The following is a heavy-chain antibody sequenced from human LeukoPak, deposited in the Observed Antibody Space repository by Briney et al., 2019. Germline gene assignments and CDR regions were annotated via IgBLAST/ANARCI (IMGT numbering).Heavy chain of an antibody. D-gene: IGHD3-3*01. V-gene: IGHV4-59*01. CDR2: IYYSGST. CDR1: GGSISSYY. CDR3: ASRSSIWSGYQDTLYYFDA. Sequence: SETLSLTCTVSGGSISSYYWSWIRQPPGKRLEWIGHIYYSGSTNYNPSLKSRVTISVDTSKNQFSLKLSSVTAADTAVYYCASRSSIWSGYQDTLYYFDAWGQGTLVTVSS. J-gene: IGHJ4*02.